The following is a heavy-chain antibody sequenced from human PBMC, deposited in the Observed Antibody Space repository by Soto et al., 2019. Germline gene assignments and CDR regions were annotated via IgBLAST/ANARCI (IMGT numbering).Heavy chain of an antibody. Sequence: QVQLQQWGAGLLKPSETLSLTCAVYGGSFSGYYWSWIRQPPGKGLEWIGEINHSGSTNYNPSLKSLVTISVDTSKNQFSLKLSSVTAADTAVYYCARGYSYGLGYWGQGTLVTVSS. J-gene: IGHJ4*02. CDR3: ARGYSYGLGY. V-gene: IGHV4-34*01. D-gene: IGHD5-18*01. CDR2: INHSGST. CDR1: GGSFSGYY.